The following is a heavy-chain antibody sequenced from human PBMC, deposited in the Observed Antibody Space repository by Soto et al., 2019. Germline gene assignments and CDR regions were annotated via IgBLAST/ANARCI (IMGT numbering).Heavy chain of an antibody. D-gene: IGHD2-2*01. V-gene: IGHV4-30-4*01. CDR1: GGSISSGDYY. Sequence: QVQLQESGPGLVKPSQTLSLTCTVSGGSISSGDYYWSWIRQPPGKGLEWIGYIYYSGSTYYNPSLKXXVXIXXDTSKNQFSLKLSSVTAADTAVYYCARAAMGGMDVWGQGTTVTVSS. CDR2: IYYSGST. J-gene: IGHJ6*02. CDR3: ARAAMGGMDV.